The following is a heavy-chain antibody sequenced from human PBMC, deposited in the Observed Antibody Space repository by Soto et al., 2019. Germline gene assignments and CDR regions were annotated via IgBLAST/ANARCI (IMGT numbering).Heavy chain of an antibody. CDR3: EKDWRSGRYSDY. D-gene: IGHD1-26*01. CDR1: GFTFSSYA. Sequence: EVQLLESGGGLVQPGGYLRLSCAASGFTFSSYARSWVRQAPGKGLEWVSAISGSGGSTYYADSVKGRFTISRDNSKNTLYLQMNSLRAEATAVYYCEKDWRSGRYSDYWGQGTLVTVSS. CDR2: ISGSGGST. J-gene: IGHJ4*02. V-gene: IGHV3-23*01.